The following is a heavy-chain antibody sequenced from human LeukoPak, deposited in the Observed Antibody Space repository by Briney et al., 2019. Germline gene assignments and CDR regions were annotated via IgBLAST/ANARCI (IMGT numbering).Heavy chain of an antibody. Sequence: GESLKISCKGSGYSFTSYWIGWVRQMPGKGLEWMGIIYPGDSDTRYSPSFQGQVTISADKSISTAYLQWSSLKASDTAMYYCARQGSITMVRGGRPDIWGQGTMVTVSS. CDR1: GYSFTSYW. J-gene: IGHJ3*02. CDR3: ARQGSITMVRGGRPDI. V-gene: IGHV5-51*01. CDR2: IYPGDSDT. D-gene: IGHD3-10*01.